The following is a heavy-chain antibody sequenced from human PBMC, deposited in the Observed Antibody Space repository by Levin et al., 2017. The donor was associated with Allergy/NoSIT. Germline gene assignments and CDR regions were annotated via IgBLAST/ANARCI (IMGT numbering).Heavy chain of an antibody. J-gene: IGHJ4*02. CDR1: GFTFSSYG. CDR2: ISYDGSNK. Sequence: GGSLRLSCAASGFTFSSYGMHWVRQAPGKGLEWVAVISYDGSNKYYADSVKGRFTISRDNSKNTLYLQMNSLRAEDTAVYYCAKDAYSYGLPLGFFDYWGQGTLVTVSS. D-gene: IGHD5-18*01. V-gene: IGHV3-30*18. CDR3: AKDAYSYGLPLGFFDY.